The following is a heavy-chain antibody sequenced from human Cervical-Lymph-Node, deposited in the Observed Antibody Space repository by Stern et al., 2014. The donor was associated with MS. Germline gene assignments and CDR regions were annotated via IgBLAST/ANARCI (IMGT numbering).Heavy chain of an antibody. CDR2: ISHSGDT. CDR3: ARLSTAVDF. Sequence: VQLVESGPGLVKPSETLSLTCAVSGGPISSRYWGWIRQPPGKGLEWIGLISHSGDTKYNPPLKSRVTISLDPPKTQFPLKVTSVTAADTAVYYCARLSTAVDFWGQGTLVTVSS. J-gene: IGHJ4*02. CDR1: GGPISSRY. V-gene: IGHV4-59*08.